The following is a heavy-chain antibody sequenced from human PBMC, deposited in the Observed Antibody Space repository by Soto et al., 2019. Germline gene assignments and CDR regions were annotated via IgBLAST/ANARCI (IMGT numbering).Heavy chain of an antibody. Sequence: QVQLVQSGAEVKKPGSSVKVSCKASGGTFSSYAISWVRQAPGQGLEWMGGIIPIFGTTNYAQKFQGRVTITGDXSXSXXYMELSSLRSEDTAMYYCARVVTVVKSFHYWYFDLWGRGTLVTVSS. CDR1: GGTFSSYA. CDR3: ARVVTVVKSFHYWYFDL. CDR2: IIPIFGTT. D-gene: IGHD2-15*01. V-gene: IGHV1-69*12. J-gene: IGHJ2*01.